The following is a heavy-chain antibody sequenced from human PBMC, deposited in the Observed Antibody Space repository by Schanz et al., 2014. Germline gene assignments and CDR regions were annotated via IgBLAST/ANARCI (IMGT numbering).Heavy chain of an antibody. CDR2: ISSGSSYA. V-gene: IGHV3-11*05. J-gene: IGHJ6*02. CDR3: ARDFDDRRSYGSGYCLGGCMDV. D-gene: IGHD3-10*01. Sequence: QVQLVESGGGLVKPGGSLRLSCAASGFTFRDYYMSWIRQAPGKGLEWVSDISSGSSYANYADSVKGRFTISRDNAKNSRYQQMNSLRAEDTAVYYCARDFDDRRSYGSGYCLGGCMDVWGQGTTVTVSS. CDR1: GFTFRDYY.